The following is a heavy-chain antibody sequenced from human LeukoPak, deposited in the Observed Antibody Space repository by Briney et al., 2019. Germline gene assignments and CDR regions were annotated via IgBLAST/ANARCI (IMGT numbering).Heavy chain of an antibody. V-gene: IGHV4-34*01. CDR3: ARGTLFDYYFDS. D-gene: IGHD3-9*01. Sequence: PSETLSLTCAIYGGSFSGHYWSWIRQSPGKGLEWIAEIHYSGATSYNPSLKSRVTISGDTSKNQVFLRVTSVTAADTALYYCARGTLFDYYFDSWGQGTLVTVSS. CDR1: GGSFSGHY. CDR2: IHYSGAT. J-gene: IGHJ4*02.